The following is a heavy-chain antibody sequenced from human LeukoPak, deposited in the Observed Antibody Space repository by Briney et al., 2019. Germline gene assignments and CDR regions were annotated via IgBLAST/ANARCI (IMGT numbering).Heavy chain of an antibody. D-gene: IGHD6-6*01. CDR1: GGTFSSYA. J-gene: IGHJ4*02. CDR2: IIPIFGTA. Sequence: WASVKVSCKASGGTFSSYAISWVRQAPGQGLEWMGGIIPIFGTANYAQKFQGRVTITADESTSTAYMELSSLRSEDTAVYYCARDLEYSSSSGLRGGTFDYWGQGTLVTVSS. V-gene: IGHV1-69*01. CDR3: ARDLEYSSSSGLRGGTFDY.